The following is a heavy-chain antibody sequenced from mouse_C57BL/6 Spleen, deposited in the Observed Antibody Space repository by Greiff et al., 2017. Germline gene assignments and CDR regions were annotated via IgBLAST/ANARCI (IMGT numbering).Heavy chain of an antibody. V-gene: IGHV1-76*01. CDR3: ARYDYYGSSPVYFDY. D-gene: IGHD1-1*01. Sequence: VQLQQSGAELVRPGASVKLSCKASGYTFTDYYINWVKQRPGQGLEWIARIYPGDGDTNYNGKFKGKATLTADKSSSTAYMQLSSLTSEDSAVXFCARYDYYGSSPVYFDYWGQGTTLTVSS. CDR2: IYPGDGDT. CDR1: GYTFTDYY. J-gene: IGHJ2*01.